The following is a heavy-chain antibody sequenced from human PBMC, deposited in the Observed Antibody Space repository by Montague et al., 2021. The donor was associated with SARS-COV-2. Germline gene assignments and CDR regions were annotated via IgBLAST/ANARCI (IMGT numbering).Heavy chain of an antibody. V-gene: IGHV4-59*01. CDR3: AGAQNICFIANCVNDFDL. D-gene: IGHD1-1*01. CDR2: IFYNCDT. Sequence: SETLSLTCTVSGGSISGYYWTWIRQPPGKGLEWIGYIFYNCDTNSNPSLKTRVTLSLDTPKNHFSLRLNSVTAADTAVDYCAGAQNICFIANCVNDFDLWGLGAMVSVSS. CDR1: GGSISGYY. J-gene: IGHJ4*02.